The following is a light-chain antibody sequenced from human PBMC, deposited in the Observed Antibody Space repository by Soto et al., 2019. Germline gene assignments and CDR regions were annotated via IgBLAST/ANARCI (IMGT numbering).Light chain of an antibody. CDR1: QTISSW. CDR3: QHYSLYSPWT. CDR2: KAS. V-gene: IGKV1-5*03. J-gene: IGKJ1*01. Sequence: DIQMTQSPSTLSGSVGGRVTITCRASQTISSWLAWYQQKPGKAPKLLIYKASTLKSGVPSRFSGSGSGTEFTLTISSLQPDDSATYYCQHYSLYSPWTFGQGTKGDIK.